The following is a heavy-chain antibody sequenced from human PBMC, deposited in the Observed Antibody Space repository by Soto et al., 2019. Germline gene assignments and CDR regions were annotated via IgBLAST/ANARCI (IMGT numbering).Heavy chain of an antibody. CDR2: IYWSGDE. J-gene: IGHJ3*02. CDR3: ARGLATLPVFAFDI. CDR1: GFSLSTSGVG. D-gene: IGHD6-6*01. V-gene: IGHV2-5*01. Sequence: SVPTLVNPTQTLTLTCSFSGFSLSTSGVGVGWIRQSPGKAPEWLALIYWSGDEHYRPSLKSRLSIIKDTSKNHVVLIMSDMDPVDTATYYCARGLATLPVFAFDIWGQGTMVIVS.